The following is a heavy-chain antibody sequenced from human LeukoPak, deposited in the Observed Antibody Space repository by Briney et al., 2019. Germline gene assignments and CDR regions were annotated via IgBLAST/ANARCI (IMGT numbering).Heavy chain of an antibody. V-gene: IGHV1-2*02. CDR3: ARETPRYQLLYDYYYYMDV. D-gene: IGHD2-2*02. J-gene: IGHJ6*03. CDR2: INPNSGGT. Sequence: ASVKVSCKASGYTFTGYYMHWVRQAPGQGLEWMGWINPNSGGTNYAQKFQGRVTMTRDTSISTAYMELSRLRSDDTAVYYCARETPRYQLLYDYYYYMDVWGKGTTVTVSS. CDR1: GYTFTGYY.